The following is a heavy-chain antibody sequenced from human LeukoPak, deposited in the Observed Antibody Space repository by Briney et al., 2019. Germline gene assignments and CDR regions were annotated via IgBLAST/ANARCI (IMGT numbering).Heavy chain of an antibody. CDR1: GFTFSSYA. J-gene: IGHJ4*02. D-gene: IGHD3-3*01. V-gene: IGHV3-23*01. Sequence: PGGSLRLSCAASGFTFSSYAMSWVRQAPGKGLEWVSAISGSGGSTYYADSVKGRFTISRDNSTNTLYLQMNSLRAEDTAVYYCAKGSDFWSGYFGYWGQGTLVTVSS. CDR2: ISGSGGST. CDR3: AKGSDFWSGYFGY.